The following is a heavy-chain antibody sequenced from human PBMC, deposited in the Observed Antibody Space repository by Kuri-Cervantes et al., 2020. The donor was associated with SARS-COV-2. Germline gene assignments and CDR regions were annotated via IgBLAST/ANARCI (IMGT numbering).Heavy chain of an antibody. J-gene: IGHJ6*04. CDR3: AREYYDFWSGKVALDV. V-gene: IGHV3-21*01. Sequence: GESLKISCAASGFTFSSYSMNWVRQAPGKGLEWVSSISSSSSYIYYADSVKGRFTISRDNAKNSLYLQMNSLRAEDTVVYYCAREYYDFWSGKVALDVWGKGTTVTVSS. CDR1: GFTFSSYS. CDR2: ISSSSSYI. D-gene: IGHD3-3*01.